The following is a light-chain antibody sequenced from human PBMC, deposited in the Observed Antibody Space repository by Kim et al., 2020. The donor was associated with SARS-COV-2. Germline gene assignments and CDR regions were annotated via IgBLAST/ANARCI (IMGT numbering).Light chain of an antibody. CDR2: RKN. V-gene: IGLV1-47*01. CDR1: APNSRSNV. CDR3: ASWDDSLSGPV. Sequence: GQRLVFSCPGRAPNSRSNVVYEELQLLGTTRKLLIYRKNQRPSGVPDRFSGSKSGTSASLAISGLRSEEEAEYDCASWDDSLSGPVFGGGTQLTVL. J-gene: IGLJ2*01.